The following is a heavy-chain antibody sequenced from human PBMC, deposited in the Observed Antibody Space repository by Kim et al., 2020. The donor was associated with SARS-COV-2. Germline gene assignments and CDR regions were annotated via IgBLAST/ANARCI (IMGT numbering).Heavy chain of an antibody. Sequence: GESLKISCKGSGYSFTNYWIAWVRQMPGKGLEWMGIIYPGDSDTRYSPSFQGQVTISADKSISTAYLQWSSLKASDTAMYYCARRCGGLSDIVPTGWFDPWGQGTLVTVSS. V-gene: IGHV5-51*01. D-gene: IGHD5-12*01. J-gene: IGHJ5*02. CDR3: ARRCGGLSDIVPTGWFDP. CDR2: IYPGDSDT. CDR1: GYSFTNYW.